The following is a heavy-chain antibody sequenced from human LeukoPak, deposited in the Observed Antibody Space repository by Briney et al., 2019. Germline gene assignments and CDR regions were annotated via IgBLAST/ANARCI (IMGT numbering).Heavy chain of an antibody. CDR2: VYSGGST. CDR3: ARDPPMVRGVSS. J-gene: IGHJ6*02. Sequence: GGSLRLSCAASGFTVSSNYMSWVRQAPEKGLEWVSVVYSGGSTYYADSVKGRFTISRDNSKNTLYLQMNSLRAEDTAVYYCARDPPMVRGVSSWGQGTTVTVSS. V-gene: IGHV3-66*01. D-gene: IGHD3-10*01. CDR1: GFTVSSNY.